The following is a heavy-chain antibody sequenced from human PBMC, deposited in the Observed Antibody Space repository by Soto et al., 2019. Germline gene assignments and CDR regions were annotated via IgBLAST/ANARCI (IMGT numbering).Heavy chain of an antibody. CDR2: IIPILGIA. D-gene: IGHD3-9*01. J-gene: IGHJ3*02. V-gene: IGHV1-69*02. CDR1: AGRFSSYT. CDR3: ARCSPSYDILGRDAFDI. Sequence: NVSCNTSAGRFSSYTISWVRQAPGQGLEWMGRIIPILGIANYAQKFQGRVTITADKSTSTAYMELSSLRSEDTAVYYCARCSPSYDILGRDAFDIWGQGTMVTVSS.